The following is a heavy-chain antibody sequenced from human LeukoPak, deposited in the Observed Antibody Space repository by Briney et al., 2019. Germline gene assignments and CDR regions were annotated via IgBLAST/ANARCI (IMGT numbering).Heavy chain of an antibody. D-gene: IGHD3-22*01. CDR3: TRSENEYYYDSSGYYLDY. CDR2: IRSKAYGGTT. J-gene: IGHJ4*02. CDR1: GFTFGDYA. V-gene: IGHV3-49*03. Sequence: GGSLRLSCTASGFTFGDYAMSWFRQAPGKGLEWVGFIRSKAYGGTTEYAASVKGRFTISRDDSKSIAYLQMNSLKTEDTAVYYCTRSENEYYYDSSGYYLDYWGQGTLVTVSS.